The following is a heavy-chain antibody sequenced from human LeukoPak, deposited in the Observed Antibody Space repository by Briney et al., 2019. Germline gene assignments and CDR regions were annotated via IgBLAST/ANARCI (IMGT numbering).Heavy chain of an antibody. D-gene: IGHD4-17*01. V-gene: IGHV4-61*09. CDR1: GDSLTSGSRY. Sequence: SQTLSLTCTVSGDSLTSGSRYWSWIRQPAGKGLEWIGHFYSSTRTTYNPSLESRVTISVDTAKNKFSLKLDSVTAADTAVYFCARCMSELDYGDYAYYYHMDVWGKGTTVTVSS. CDR2: FYSSTRT. J-gene: IGHJ6*04. CDR3: ARCMSELDYGDYAYYYHMDV.